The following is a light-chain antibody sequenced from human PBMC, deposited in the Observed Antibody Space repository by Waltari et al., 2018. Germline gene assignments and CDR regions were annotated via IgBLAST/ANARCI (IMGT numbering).Light chain of an antibody. Sequence: QSALTQPPSASGSPGQSVTISCTGTSSDVGGYNYVSWYQQHPGKAPKLMIYEVSKRPSGVRDRVSGSKSGNTASLTVSGLQAEDEADYYCSSYAGSNNVVFGGGTKLTVL. J-gene: IGLJ2*01. CDR3: SSYAGSNNVV. CDR2: EVS. V-gene: IGLV2-8*01. CDR1: SSDVGGYNY.